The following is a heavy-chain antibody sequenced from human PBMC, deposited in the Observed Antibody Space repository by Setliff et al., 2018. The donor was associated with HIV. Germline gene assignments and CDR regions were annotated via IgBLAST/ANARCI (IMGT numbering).Heavy chain of an antibody. D-gene: IGHD5-18*01. Sequence: SETLSLTCTVSGGSISSSSYYWGRIRQRPGKGLEWIGSIYYSGSTYYNPSLKSRVTISVDTSKNQFSLKLSSLRAEDTAVYYCARDTERLGRLWPDYWGQGTLVTVSS. V-gene: IGHV4-39*07. J-gene: IGHJ4*02. CDR2: IYYSGST. CDR3: ARDTERLGRLWPDY. CDR1: GGSISSSSYY.